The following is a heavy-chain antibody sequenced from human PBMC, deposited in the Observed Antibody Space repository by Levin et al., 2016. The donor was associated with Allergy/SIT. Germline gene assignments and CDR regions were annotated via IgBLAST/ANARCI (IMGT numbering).Heavy chain of an antibody. D-gene: IGHD4-17*01. V-gene: IGHV4-59*01. J-gene: IGHJ3*02. Sequence: WIRQPPGKGLEWIGYIYYSGSTNYNPSLKSRVTISVDTSKNQFSLKLSSVTAADTAVYYCARGHDYGDYAAFDIWGQGTMVTVSS. CDR2: IYYSGST. CDR3: ARGHDYGDYAAFDI.